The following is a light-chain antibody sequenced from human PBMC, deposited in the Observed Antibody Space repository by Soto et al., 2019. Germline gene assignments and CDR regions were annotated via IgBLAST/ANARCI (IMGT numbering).Light chain of an antibody. J-gene: IGKJ1*01. Sequence: EIVLTQSPGTLSLSPGERATLSCRASQSVSSSYLAFYQQKPVHSPGLVLLLIFTIAIGVPARFIGSGSGTDFTLTIGSIEPEDFTVYYCKQRRNLWTCGKGYKVEI. CDR3: KQRRNLWT. CDR1: QSVSSSY. CDR2: LIF. V-gene: IGKV3D-20*02.